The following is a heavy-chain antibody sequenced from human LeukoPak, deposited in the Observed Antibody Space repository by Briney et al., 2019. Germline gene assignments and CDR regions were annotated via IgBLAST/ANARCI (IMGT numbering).Heavy chain of an antibody. Sequence: SETLSLTCAVYGGSFSGYYWSWIRQPPGKGLEWIGEIYHSGSTNYNPSLKSRVTISVDKSKNQFSLKLSSVTAADTAVYYCARTLGLREGSLNYWGQGTLVTVSS. CDR2: IYHSGST. CDR3: ARTLGLREGSLNY. D-gene: IGHD5-12*01. J-gene: IGHJ4*02. CDR1: GGSFSGYY. V-gene: IGHV4-34*01.